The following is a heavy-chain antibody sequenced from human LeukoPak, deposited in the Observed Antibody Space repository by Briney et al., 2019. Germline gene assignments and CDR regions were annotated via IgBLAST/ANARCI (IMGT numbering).Heavy chain of an antibody. D-gene: IGHD5-12*01. J-gene: IGHJ4*02. CDR1: GFTFSSYA. CDR3: AKSRGYSGYDYLGFDY. Sequence: GGSLRLSCAASGFTFSSYAMSWVRQAPGKGLEWVSGISGSGGSTYYADSVKGRFTLSRDNSKNTLYLQMNSLRAEDTAVYYCAKSRGYSGYDYLGFDYWGQGTLVTVSS. V-gene: IGHV3-23*01. CDR2: ISGSGGST.